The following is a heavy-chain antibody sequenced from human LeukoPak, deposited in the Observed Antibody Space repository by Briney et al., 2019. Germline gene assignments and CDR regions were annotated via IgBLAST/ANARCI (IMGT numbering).Heavy chain of an antibody. J-gene: IGHJ4*02. Sequence: PGGSLRLSCAASGFTFSSYGMHWVRQAPGKGLEWVAVISYDGSNKYYADSVKGRFTISRDNSKNTLYLQMNSLRAEDTAVYYCAKDADYYDSSGLDYWGQGTLVTVSS. V-gene: IGHV3-30*18. CDR3: AKDADYYDSSGLDY. CDR2: ISYDGSNK. CDR1: GFTFSSYG. D-gene: IGHD3-22*01.